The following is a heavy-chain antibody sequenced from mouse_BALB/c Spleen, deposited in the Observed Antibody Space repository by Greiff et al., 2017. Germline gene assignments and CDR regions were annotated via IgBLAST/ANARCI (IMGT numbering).Heavy chain of an antibody. CDR1: GFTFSSFG. D-gene: IGHD2-1*01. Sequence: EVHLVESGGGLVQPGGSRKLSCAASGFTFSSFGMHWVRQAPEKGLEWVAYISSGSSTIYYADTVKGRFTISRDNPKNTLFLQMTSLRSEDTAMYYCARESDYGNYNAMDYWGQGTSVTVSS. V-gene: IGHV5-17*02. J-gene: IGHJ4*01. CDR3: ARESDYGNYNAMDY. CDR2: ISSGSSTI.